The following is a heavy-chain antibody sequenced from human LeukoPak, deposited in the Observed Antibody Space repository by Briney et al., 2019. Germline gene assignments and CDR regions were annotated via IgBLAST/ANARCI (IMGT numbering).Heavy chain of an antibody. CDR3: ARELISSRAAFDT. D-gene: IGHD3-10*01. Sequence: PSQTLSLPCAVYGGSLNDYLWSWIRQPPGQGLEWIGEVGHSRTTNYHPSLKSRVTISVDTSKNQFSLKLTSVTAADTAVYYCARELISSRAAFDTWGQGTVVTVSS. CDR1: GGSLNDYL. CDR2: VGHSRTT. V-gene: IGHV4-34*01. J-gene: IGHJ3*02.